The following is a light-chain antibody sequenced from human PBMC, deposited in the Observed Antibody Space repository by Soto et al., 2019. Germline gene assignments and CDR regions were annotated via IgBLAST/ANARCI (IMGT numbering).Light chain of an antibody. CDR1: SGDVGGYDF. CDR2: EVS. CDR3: ASYSGSGTYV. Sequence: QSALTQPASVSGSPGKSITISCTGTSGDVGGYDFVSWYQQHPGKAPKLIISEVSDRPSGVSNRFSGSKSGNTASLTISGLQSEDEADYYCASYSGSGTYVFGTSTNVTVL. J-gene: IGLJ1*01. V-gene: IGLV2-14*01.